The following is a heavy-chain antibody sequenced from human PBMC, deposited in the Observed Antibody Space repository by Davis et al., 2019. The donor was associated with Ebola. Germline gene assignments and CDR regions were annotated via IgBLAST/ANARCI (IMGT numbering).Heavy chain of an antibody. D-gene: IGHD6-13*01. CDR2: IKSKNDDGTA. J-gene: IGHJ4*02. V-gene: IGHV3-15*01. CDR1: GFTFNNAW. CDR3: ATDATAAGYFAY. Sequence: GESLKISCAASGFTFNNAWMSWVRQAPGKGLEWIGRIKSKNDDGTAEYAAPVKGRFTITRDDSKNTLFLHMNSLKTEDTAVYSCATDATAAGYFAYWGQGSLVTVSS.